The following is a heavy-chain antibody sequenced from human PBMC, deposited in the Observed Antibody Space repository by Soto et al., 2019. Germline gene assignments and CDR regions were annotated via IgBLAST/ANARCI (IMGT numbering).Heavy chain of an antibody. J-gene: IGHJ4*02. CDR2: IYYSGST. CDR1: GGSISSGGYY. V-gene: IGHV4-31*03. CDR3: ARGPYYDILTRPRPADY. Sequence: SETLSLTCTVSGGSISSGGYYWSWIRQHPGKGLEWIGYIYYSGSTYYNPSLKSRVTISVDTSKNQFSLKLSSVTAADTAVYYCARGPYYDILTRPRPADYWGQGTLVTVYS. D-gene: IGHD3-9*01.